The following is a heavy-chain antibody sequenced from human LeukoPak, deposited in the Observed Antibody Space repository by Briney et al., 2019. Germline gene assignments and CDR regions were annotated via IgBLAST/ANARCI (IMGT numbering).Heavy chain of an antibody. D-gene: IGHD1-1*01. CDR3: ARGRVSSSTWYSTYYYYFYMDV. J-gene: IGHJ6*03. CDR2: ISYSGST. V-gene: IGHV4-39*07. Sequence: SETLSLTCTVSGGSISSSNYYWGWIRQPPGEGLEWIASISYSGSTYYNPSVKSRVAISRDTSKNQFSLSLNSVTAADTAVYFCARGRVSSSTWYSTYYYYFYMDVWGKGTTVTVSS. CDR1: GGSISSSNYY.